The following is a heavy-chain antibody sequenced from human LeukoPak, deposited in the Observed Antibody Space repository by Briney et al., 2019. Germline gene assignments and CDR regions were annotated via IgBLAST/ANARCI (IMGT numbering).Heavy chain of an antibody. Sequence: ASVRVSCKASGYTFSGYSIHWVRQAPGQGLEWMGRINPNSGDTNYAQKFQGRVTMTRDASISTAYMELSRLTSDDTAVFFCARDHDSSGRTDDAFDIWGQGTMVTVSS. V-gene: IGHV1-2*06. CDR1: GYTFSGYS. CDR2: INPNSGDT. CDR3: ARDHDSSGRTDDAFDI. D-gene: IGHD3-22*01. J-gene: IGHJ3*02.